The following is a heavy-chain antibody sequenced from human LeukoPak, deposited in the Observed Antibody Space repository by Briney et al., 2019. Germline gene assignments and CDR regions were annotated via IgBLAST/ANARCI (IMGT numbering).Heavy chain of an antibody. Sequence: SETLSLTCTVSGVSISSSSYYWGWIRQPPGKGLEWIGSIYYSGSTYYNPSLKSRVTISVDTSKNQFSLKLSSVTAADTAVYYCARHLGYSSGWTFDYWGQGTLVTVSS. CDR3: ARHLGYSSGWTFDY. V-gene: IGHV4-39*01. D-gene: IGHD6-19*01. CDR2: IYYSGST. J-gene: IGHJ4*02. CDR1: GVSISSSSYY.